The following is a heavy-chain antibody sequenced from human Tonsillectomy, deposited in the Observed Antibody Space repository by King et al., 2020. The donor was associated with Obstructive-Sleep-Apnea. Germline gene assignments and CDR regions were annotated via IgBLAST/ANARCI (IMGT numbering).Heavy chain of an antibody. J-gene: IGHJ4*02. CDR3: ARANVAAARPTYHFDD. D-gene: IGHD6-13*01. V-gene: IGHV1-69*04. CDR1: GGTFSTYA. CDR2: IIPLLGIV. Sequence: QLVQSGAEMKKPGSSVRVSCKASGGTFSTYAISWVRQAPGQGLEWMGGIIPLLGIVNYAQNFEGRFTITADKSTTTAYMDLSSLRSADTAVYYCARANVAAARPTYHFDDWGQGTLVTVSS.